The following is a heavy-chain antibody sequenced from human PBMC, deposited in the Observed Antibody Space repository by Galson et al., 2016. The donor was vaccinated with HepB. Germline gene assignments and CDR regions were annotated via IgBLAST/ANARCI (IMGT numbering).Heavy chain of an antibody. J-gene: IGHJ3*01. V-gene: IGHV4-39*07. Sequence: SETLSLTCTVSGASIGSSSYCWGGIRQPPGQGLEGIGTTYFRGRTYYNPSLKSRVTVSVDTSNNQFSLRLSSVTAADTAVYYSARPEESSDAFDLWGQGRLVTVSS. CDR1: GASIGSSSYC. CDR3: ARPEESSDAFDL. CDR2: TYFRGRT. D-gene: IGHD3-10*01.